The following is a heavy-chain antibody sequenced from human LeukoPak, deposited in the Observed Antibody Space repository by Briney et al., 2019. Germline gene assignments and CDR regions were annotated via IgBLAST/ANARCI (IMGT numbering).Heavy chain of an antibody. CDR2: ISAYNGNT. D-gene: IGHD3-22*01. CDR1: GYTFTSYG. J-gene: IGHJ3*02. V-gene: IGHV1-18*01. CDR3: ATSLLRDSSGYYDAFDI. Sequence: ASVKVSCKASGYTFTSYGISWVRQAPGQGLEWMGWISAYNGNTNYAQKLQGRVTMTTDTSTSTAYMELRSLRSDDTAVYYCATSLLRDSSGYYDAFDIWGQGTMVTVSS.